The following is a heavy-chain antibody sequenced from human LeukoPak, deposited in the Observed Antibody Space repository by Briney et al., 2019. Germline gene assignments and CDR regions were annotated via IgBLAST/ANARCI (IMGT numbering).Heavy chain of an antibody. CDR3: ASASAGGTTLGFDH. Sequence: PSETLSLTCTVSGDSISSYFWSWIRQPPGKGLEWIGYIDDSGSTNYNPSLRSRVTISVDTSKNQFSLKMSSVTAADTAVYYCASASAGGTTLGFDHWGQGTLVTVSS. CDR2: IDDSGST. CDR1: GDSISSYF. J-gene: IGHJ4*02. V-gene: IGHV4-59*12. D-gene: IGHD2/OR15-2a*01.